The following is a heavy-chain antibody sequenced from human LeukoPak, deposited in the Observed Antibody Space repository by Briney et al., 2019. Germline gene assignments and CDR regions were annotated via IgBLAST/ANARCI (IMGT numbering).Heavy chain of an antibody. Sequence: GGSLRLSCAASGFTFSNYAMSWVRQAPGKGLEWVSVISGRAVSTYYTDSVKGRFTISRDNSKNTLYLQMNSLRVEDTAVYYCTKDTIFDIWGQGTMVTVFS. CDR2: ISGRAVST. CDR3: TKDTIFDI. V-gene: IGHV3-23*01. J-gene: IGHJ3*02. CDR1: GFTFSNYA. D-gene: IGHD3-3*01.